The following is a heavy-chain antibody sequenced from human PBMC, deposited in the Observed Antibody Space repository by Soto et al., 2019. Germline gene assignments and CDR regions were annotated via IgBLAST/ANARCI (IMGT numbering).Heavy chain of an antibody. J-gene: IGHJ6*02. D-gene: IGHD2-21*01. V-gene: IGHV3-74*01. CDR3: ARLSGDHSAFFSYGMDA. CDR2: INSDGTIS. CDR1: GFTFDTYW. Sequence: VGSLRLSCAASGFTFDTYWMNWVLQAPGKGPEWLSGINSDGTISSYADSVKVRFTISRDNARNTLSLQMNSLRADDTAVYYCARLSGDHSAFFSYGMDAWGQGTTVTVSS.